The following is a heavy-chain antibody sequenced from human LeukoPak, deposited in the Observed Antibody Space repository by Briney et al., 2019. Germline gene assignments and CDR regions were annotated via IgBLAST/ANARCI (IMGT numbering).Heavy chain of an antibody. CDR2: ISGDGTET. Sequence: GGSLRLSCTASGLIFRNYAMTWVRQAPRKGLQWVSTISGDGTETFYADSVKGRFTISRDNSKNTHYLQMSSLRAEDTGIYYCAKGGHYSFFDYWGQGTLVTVSS. CDR1: GLIFRNYA. J-gene: IGHJ4*02. V-gene: IGHV3-23*01. D-gene: IGHD4-11*01. CDR3: AKGGHYSFFDY.